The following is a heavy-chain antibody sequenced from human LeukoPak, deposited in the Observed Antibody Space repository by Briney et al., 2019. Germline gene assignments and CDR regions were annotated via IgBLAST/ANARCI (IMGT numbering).Heavy chain of an antibody. V-gene: IGHV3-21*01. CDR2: ITRGSDYI. CDR1: GFTFSTYS. Sequence: GGSLRLSCAATGFTFSTYSMNWVRQAPGKGLEWVPSITRGSDYIYYADSVKGRFTISRDNAKNALYLQMNTLRAEDTAVYYCARVGGDGLVLRSNWFDPWGQGTLVTVSS. CDR3: ARVGGDGLVLRSNWFDP. J-gene: IGHJ5*02. D-gene: IGHD2-21*02.